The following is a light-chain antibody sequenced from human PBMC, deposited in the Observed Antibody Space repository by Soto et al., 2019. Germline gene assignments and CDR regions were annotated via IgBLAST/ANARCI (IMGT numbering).Light chain of an antibody. CDR3: QQSYSTPPT. CDR1: QSISSY. J-gene: IGKJ1*01. Sequence: IQLTQSPSSLSASVGDRVTITCRASQSISSYLNWYQQKPGKAPKLLIYAASSLQSGVPSRFSGSGSGTDFNLTISSLQPEDFATYYCQQSYSTPPTFGQGTKVDIK. CDR2: AAS. V-gene: IGKV1-39*01.